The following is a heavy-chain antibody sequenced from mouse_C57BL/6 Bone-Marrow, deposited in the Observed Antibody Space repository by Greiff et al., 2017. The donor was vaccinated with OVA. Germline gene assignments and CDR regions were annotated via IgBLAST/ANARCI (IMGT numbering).Heavy chain of an antibody. D-gene: IGHD2-5*01. CDR2: IYPGNGDT. CDR1: GYTFTSYN. V-gene: IGHV1-12*01. J-gene: IGHJ2*01. Sequence: QVQLQQSGAELVRPGASVKMSCKASGYTFTSYNMHWVKQTPRQGLEWIGAIYPGNGDTSYNQKFKGKATLTVDKSSSTAYMQLSSLTSEDSAVYFCAIYPSLVYPSYYSNYGYWGQGTTLTVSS. CDR3: AIYPSLVYPSYYSNYGY.